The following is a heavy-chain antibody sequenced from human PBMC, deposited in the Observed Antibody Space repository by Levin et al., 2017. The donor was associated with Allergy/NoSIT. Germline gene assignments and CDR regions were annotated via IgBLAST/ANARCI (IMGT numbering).Heavy chain of an antibody. CDR1: GFTFSSYS. CDR3: ARDKDSGWVVAFDI. D-gene: IGHD6-19*01. V-gene: IGHV3-21*01. CDR2: ISSSSSYI. J-gene: IGHJ3*02. Sequence: GGSLRLSCAASGFTFSSYSMNWVRQAPGKGLEWVSSISSSSSYIYYADSVKGRFTISRDNAKNSLYLQMNSLRAEDTAVYYCARDKDSGWVVAFDIWGQGTMVTVSS.